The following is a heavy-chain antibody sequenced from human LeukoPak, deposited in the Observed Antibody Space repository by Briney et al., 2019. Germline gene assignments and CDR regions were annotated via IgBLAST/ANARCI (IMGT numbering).Heavy chain of an antibody. CDR3: ARDTYCSSTSCYGGWFDF. CDR1: GFTFSSYD. J-gene: IGHJ5*01. Sequence: GTSLRLSCAASGFTFSSYDMHWVRQAPGKGLEWVAIISSDGNIKYYADSVKGRFTISRDNSVDTLYLQMNGLSAEDTAVYYCARDTYCSSTSCYGGWFDFWGQGTPVTVSS. CDR2: ISSDGNIK. V-gene: IGHV3-30*03. D-gene: IGHD2-2*01.